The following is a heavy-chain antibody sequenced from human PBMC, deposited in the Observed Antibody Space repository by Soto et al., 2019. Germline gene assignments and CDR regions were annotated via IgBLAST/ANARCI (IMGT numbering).Heavy chain of an antibody. Sequence: GGSLRLSCAASGFTFDDYAMHWVRQAPGKGLEWVSGISWNSGSIGYADSVKGRFTISRDNAKNSLYLQMNSLRAEDTALYYCAKDMDYGDPTGFDYWGQGTLVTVSS. V-gene: IGHV3-9*01. CDR3: AKDMDYGDPTGFDY. J-gene: IGHJ4*02. CDR2: ISWNSGSI. D-gene: IGHD4-17*01. CDR1: GFTFDDYA.